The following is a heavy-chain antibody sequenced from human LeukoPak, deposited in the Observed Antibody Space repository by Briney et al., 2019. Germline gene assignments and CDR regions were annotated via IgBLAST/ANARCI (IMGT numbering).Heavy chain of an antibody. Sequence: GGPLRLSCAASGFTFSSYSMNWVRQAPGKGLEWVSSISSSSRYIYYADALKGRFTISRDNAKNSLYLQMNSLRAEDTALYYCARGSHSSGYSFDFWGQGTLVTVSS. CDR2: ISSSSRYI. V-gene: IGHV3-21*01. CDR3: ARGSHSSGYSFDF. D-gene: IGHD3-22*01. J-gene: IGHJ4*02. CDR1: GFTFSSYS.